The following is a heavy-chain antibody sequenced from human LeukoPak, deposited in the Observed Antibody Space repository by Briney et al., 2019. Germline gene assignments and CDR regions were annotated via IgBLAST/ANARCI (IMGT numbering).Heavy chain of an antibody. CDR3: TTLKSLRRGGFDY. CDR2: ISYDGSNK. V-gene: IGHV3-30-3*01. Sequence: GGSLRLSCAASGFTFSSYAMHWVRQAPGKGLEWVAVISYDGSNKYYADSVKGRFTISRDNSKNTLYLQMNSLETEDTAVYYCTTLKSLRRGGFDYWGQGTLVTVSS. D-gene: IGHD3-10*01. CDR1: GFTFSSYA. J-gene: IGHJ4*02.